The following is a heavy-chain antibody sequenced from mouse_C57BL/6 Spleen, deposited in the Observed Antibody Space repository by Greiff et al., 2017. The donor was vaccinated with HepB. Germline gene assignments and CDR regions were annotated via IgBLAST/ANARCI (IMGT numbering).Heavy chain of an antibody. CDR2: ISYDGSN. CDR3: AREDGPGYFDY. J-gene: IGHJ2*01. V-gene: IGHV3-6*01. D-gene: IGHD2-3*01. CDR1: GYSITSGYY. Sequence: EVHLVESGPGLVKPSQSLSLTCSVTGYSITSGYYWNWIRQFPGNKLEWMGYISYDGSNNYNPSLKNRISITRDTSKNQFFLKLNSVTTEDTATYYCAREDGPGYFDYWGQGTTLTVSS.